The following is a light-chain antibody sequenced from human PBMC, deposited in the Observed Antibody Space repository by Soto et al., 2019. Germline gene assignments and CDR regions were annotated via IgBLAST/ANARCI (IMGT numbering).Light chain of an antibody. Sequence: EIVLTQSPGTLSLSSGERATLSCRASQSVTSNSLAWYQQRPGQAPRLLIYGTSTRATGIPDRFSGSGSGTDFTLIISRLEPEDFAMYYCQQDGTSPCTFGQGTRLEIK. CDR1: QSVTSNS. CDR2: GTS. V-gene: IGKV3-20*01. CDR3: QQDGTSPCT. J-gene: IGKJ2*02.